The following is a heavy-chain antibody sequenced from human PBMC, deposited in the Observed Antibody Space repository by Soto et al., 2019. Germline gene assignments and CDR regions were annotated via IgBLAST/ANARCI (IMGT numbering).Heavy chain of an antibody. CDR1: GITFSAYA. Sequence: QVQLVESGGGVVQPGRSVRLSCAASGITFSAYAMHWFRQSPGKGLGWVAVIAYDGSNKYYADSVKGRFTISRDNSKNTLYLRMNRLRADDTAVYFCTRDVLVTTIPYSYYGMDVWGQGPTVTVSS. V-gene: IGHV3-30-3*01. CDR3: TRDVLVTTIPYSYYGMDV. CDR2: IAYDGSNK. J-gene: IGHJ6*02. D-gene: IGHD5-12*01.